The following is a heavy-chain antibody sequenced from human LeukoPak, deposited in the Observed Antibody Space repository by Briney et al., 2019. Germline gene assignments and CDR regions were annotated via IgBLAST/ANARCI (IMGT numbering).Heavy chain of an antibody. D-gene: IGHD2-2*01. J-gene: IGHJ6*02. CDR1: GFTFSSYA. V-gene: IGHV3-23*01. CDR2: ISGSGGST. Sequence: GSLRLSCAASGFTFSSYAMSWVRQAPGKGLEWVSAISGSGGSTYYADSVKGRFTISRDNSKNTLYLQMNSLRAEDTAVYYCAKEGASVVVPAASRGRYYYGMDVWGQGTTVTVSS. CDR3: AKEGASVVVPAASRGRYYYGMDV.